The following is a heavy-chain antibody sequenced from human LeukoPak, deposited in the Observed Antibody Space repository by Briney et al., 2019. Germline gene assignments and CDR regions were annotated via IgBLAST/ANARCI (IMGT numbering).Heavy chain of an antibody. J-gene: IGHJ4*02. V-gene: IGHV1-24*01. D-gene: IGHD6-13*01. CDR2: FYPEDGET. Sequence: ASVKVSCKASEYIFTGYYMHWVRQAPGQGLEWMGGFYPEDGETIYAQKFQGRVTMTEDTSTDTAYMELSSLRSEDTAVYYCATAASIAAAGNEYYFDYWGQGTLVTVSS. CDR3: ATAASIAAAGNEYYFDY. CDR1: EYIFTGYY.